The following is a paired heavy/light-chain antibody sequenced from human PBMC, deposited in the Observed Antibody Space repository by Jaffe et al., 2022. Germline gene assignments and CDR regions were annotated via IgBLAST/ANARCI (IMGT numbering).Light chain of an antibody. Sequence: EIVMTQSPATLSVSPGERATLSCRASQSVSSNLAWYQQKPGQAPSLLIYDASVRATGIPARFSGSGSGTEFTLTISILQSEDFGVYYCQQYNNWPRWTFGQGTKVEIK. V-gene: IGKV3D-15*03. CDR3: QQYNNWPRWT. J-gene: IGKJ1*01. CDR1: QSVSSN. CDR2: DAS.
Heavy chain of an antibody. V-gene: IGHV3-15*01. Sequence: EVQLVESGGGLVKPGGSLRLSCAASGFTFNNAWMSWVRQVPGKGLEWVGRIKSQSDGETKDYAAPVNGRFTLSREDSENTVYLQMNSLKTEDTAMYYCATGGPGHSGSWYSWYFEYWGQGTLVTVSS. CDR3: ATGGPGHSGSWYSWYFEY. CDR1: GFTFNNAW. J-gene: IGHJ4*02. D-gene: IGHD6-13*01. CDR2: IKSQSDGETK.